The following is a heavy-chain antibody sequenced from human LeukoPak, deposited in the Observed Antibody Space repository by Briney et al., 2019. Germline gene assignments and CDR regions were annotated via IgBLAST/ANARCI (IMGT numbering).Heavy chain of an antibody. J-gene: IGHJ4*02. CDR2: IYYNGGS. V-gene: IGHV4-59*05. CDR3: ARRVGDTASFDY. D-gene: IGHD5-18*01. CDR1: GFTFSDYY. Sequence: GSLRLSCAASGFTFSDYYMSWIRQAPGKGLEWVGGIYYNGGSYYNPSLKSRVTIIVDTTKNRSSLNLSSGTAAATAVYYCARRVGDTASFDYCGQGTLVTVSS.